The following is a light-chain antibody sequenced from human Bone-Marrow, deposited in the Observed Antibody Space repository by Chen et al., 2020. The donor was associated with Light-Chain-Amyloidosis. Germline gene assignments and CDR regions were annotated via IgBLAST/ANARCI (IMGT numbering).Light chain of an antibody. J-gene: IGLJ3*02. CDR3: QVWDRSSDRPV. CDR2: DDS. V-gene: IGLV3-21*02. Sequence: SYVLTHPSSVSVAPGQPATIACGGNNIGSTSVHWYQQTPGQAPLLVVYDDSDRPSGIAELLAGSNSGTTATLTISRVEDGDEADYYCQVWDRSSDRPVFGGGTKLTVL. CDR1: NIGSTS.